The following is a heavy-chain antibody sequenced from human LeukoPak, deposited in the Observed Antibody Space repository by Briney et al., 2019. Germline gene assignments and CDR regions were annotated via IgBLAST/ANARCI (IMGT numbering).Heavy chain of an antibody. Sequence: AGGSLRLSCTASGFTFGDYAMSWFRQAPGKGLEWVGFIRSKDYGGTTEYAASVKGRFTISRDDSKSIAYLQMNSLKTEDTAVYYCTREPLPYYDILTGYPRGDWFGAWGQGTLVTVSS. CDR1: GFTFGDYA. CDR3: TREPLPYYDILTGYPRGDWFGA. CDR2: IRSKDYGGTT. V-gene: IGHV3-49*03. J-gene: IGHJ5*02. D-gene: IGHD3-9*01.